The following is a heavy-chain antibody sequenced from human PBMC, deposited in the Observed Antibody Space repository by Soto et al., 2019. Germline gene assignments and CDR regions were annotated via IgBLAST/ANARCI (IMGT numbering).Heavy chain of an antibody. CDR3: AKVSSSWYAGFFDL. CDR2: INAGNGNT. Sequence: ASVKVSCKASGYTFTSYSMHWVRQAPGQRLEWMGWINAGNGNTKYSQKFQGRVTITRDTSASTAYMELNTLRAEDTAIYYCAKVSSSWYAGFFDLWGQGTLVTVSS. V-gene: IGHV1-3*01. D-gene: IGHD6-13*01. J-gene: IGHJ4*02. CDR1: GYTFTSYS.